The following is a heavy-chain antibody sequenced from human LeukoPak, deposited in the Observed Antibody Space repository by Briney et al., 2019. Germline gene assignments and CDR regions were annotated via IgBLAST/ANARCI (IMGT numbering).Heavy chain of an antibody. V-gene: IGHV1-69*04. CDR1: GGTFSSYA. D-gene: IGHD6-19*01. CDR3: ARDGGDPQWPFDY. J-gene: IGHJ4*02. Sequence: GASVKVSCKASGGTFSSYAISWVRQAPGQGLEWMGRIIPILGIANYAQKFQGRVTITADKSTSTAYMELSSLRSEDTAVYYCARDGGDPQWPFDYWGQGTLVTVSS. CDR2: IIPILGIA.